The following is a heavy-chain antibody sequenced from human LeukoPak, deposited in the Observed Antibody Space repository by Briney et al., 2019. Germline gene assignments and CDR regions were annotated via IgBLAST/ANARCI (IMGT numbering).Heavy chain of an antibody. Sequence: GGSLRLSCAASGFTFGDYAMHWVRQAPGKGLEWVSGISWNGGSIGYADSVKGRFTISRDNAKNSLYLQMNSLRAEDTALYYCAKGSHYYDSSGYYFDYWGQGTLVTVSS. CDR1: GFTFGDYA. D-gene: IGHD3-22*01. CDR2: ISWNGGSI. J-gene: IGHJ4*02. CDR3: AKGSHYYDSSGYYFDY. V-gene: IGHV3-9*01.